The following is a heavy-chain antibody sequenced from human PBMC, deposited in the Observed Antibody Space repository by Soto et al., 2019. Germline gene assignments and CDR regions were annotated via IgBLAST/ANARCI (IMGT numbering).Heavy chain of an antibody. CDR2: VKSKTDGGTT. CDR3: TTGPGYYYDSSGYGDY. V-gene: IGHV3-15*01. Sequence: SGGSLRLSCAASGFTFSNAWMSWVRQAPGKGLEWVGRVKSKTDGGTTDYAAPVKGRFTISRDDSKNTLYLQMNSLKTEDTAVYYCTTGPGYYYDSSGYGDYWGQGTLVTVFS. D-gene: IGHD3-22*01. J-gene: IGHJ4*02. CDR1: GFTFSNAW.